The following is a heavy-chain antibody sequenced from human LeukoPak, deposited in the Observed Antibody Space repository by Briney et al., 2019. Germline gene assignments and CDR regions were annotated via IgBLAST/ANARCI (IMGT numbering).Heavy chain of an antibody. Sequence: SVKVSCKASGGTFSSYAISWVRQAPGQGLEWMGRIIPILGIANYAQKFQGRVTITADKSTSTAYMELSSLRSEDTAVYYCARVRRYCSGGSCYPAHFDYWGQGTLVTVSS. CDR3: ARVRRYCSGGSCYPAHFDY. CDR1: GGTFSSYA. J-gene: IGHJ4*02. CDR2: IIPILGIA. D-gene: IGHD2-15*01. V-gene: IGHV1-69*04.